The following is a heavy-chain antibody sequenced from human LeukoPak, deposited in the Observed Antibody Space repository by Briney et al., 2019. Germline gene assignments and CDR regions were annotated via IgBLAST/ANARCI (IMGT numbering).Heavy chain of an antibody. CDR3: ARGSPYHS. CDR1: GGSISSYY. V-gene: IGHV4-4*07. CDR2: IYSSGST. D-gene: IGHD2-15*01. Sequence: PSETLSLTCTVSGGSISSYYWSWIRQPAGKGLQWIGRIYSSGSTYYNPSLKSRVTISVDTSENQFSLKLNSVTAADTAVYYCARGSPYHSWGQGTLVTVSS. J-gene: IGHJ4*02.